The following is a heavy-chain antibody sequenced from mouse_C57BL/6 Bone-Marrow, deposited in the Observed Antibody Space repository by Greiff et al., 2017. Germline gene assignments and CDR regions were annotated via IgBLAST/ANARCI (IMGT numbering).Heavy chain of an antibody. D-gene: IGHD1-1*01. CDR3: ARSGTTVVAKAY. CDR2: IYPTSGRT. CDR1: GYTFTSYW. Sequence: QVQLQQPGAELVKPGASVKMSCKASGYTFTSYWITWVKQRPGQGLEWIGDIYPTSGRTNYNEKFKSKATLTVDTSSSTAYMQLSSLTSEDSAVYYCARSGTTVVAKAYWGQGTLVTVSA. J-gene: IGHJ3*01. V-gene: IGHV1-55*01.